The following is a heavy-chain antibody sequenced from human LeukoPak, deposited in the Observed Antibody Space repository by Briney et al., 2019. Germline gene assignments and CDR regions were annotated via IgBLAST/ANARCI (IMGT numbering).Heavy chain of an antibody. J-gene: IGHJ4*02. CDR1: GFTFSSYW. Sequence: GGSLRLSCAASGFTFSSYWMSWVRQAPGKGLEWVANIKKDGSEKYYVDSVKGRFTISRDNAKSSLYLQMNSLRAEDTAVYYCARHLSGVTGYTYGRGIDYWGQGTLVTVSS. CDR2: IKKDGSEK. V-gene: IGHV3-7*01. CDR3: ARHLSGVTGYTYGRGIDY. D-gene: IGHD5-18*01.